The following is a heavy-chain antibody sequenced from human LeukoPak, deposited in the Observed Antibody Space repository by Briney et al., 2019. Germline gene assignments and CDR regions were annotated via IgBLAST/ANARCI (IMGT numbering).Heavy chain of an antibody. J-gene: IGHJ4*02. CDR3: ARASLYYYDSSGYYYVGDY. CDR2: INPNSGGT. D-gene: IGHD3-22*01. Sequence: ASLKVSCKASGYTFTGYYMHWVRQAPGQGLEWMGWINPNSGGTNYAQKLQGRVTMTTDTSTSTAYMELRSLRSDDTAVYYCARASLYYYDSSGYYYVGDYWGQGTLVTVSS. V-gene: IGHV1-2*02. CDR1: GYTFTGYY.